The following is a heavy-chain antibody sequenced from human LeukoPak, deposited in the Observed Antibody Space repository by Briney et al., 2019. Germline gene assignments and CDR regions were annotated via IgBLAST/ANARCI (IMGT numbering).Heavy chain of an antibody. V-gene: IGHV3-33*01. D-gene: IGHD2-15*01. CDR3: ARAGGSGDFDY. CDR1: GFTFSSYA. CDR2: IWYDGSNK. J-gene: IGHJ4*02. Sequence: GGSLRLSCAASGFTFSSYAMHWVRQAPGKGLEWVAVIWYDGSNKYYADSVKGRFTITRDNSKNTLYLQMNSLRAEDTAVYYCARAGGSGDFDYWGQGTLVTVSS.